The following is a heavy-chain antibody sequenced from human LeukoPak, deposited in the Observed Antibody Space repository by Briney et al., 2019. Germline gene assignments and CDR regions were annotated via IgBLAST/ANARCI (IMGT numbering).Heavy chain of an antibody. CDR2: IYTSGST. CDR1: GGSISSYY. D-gene: IGHD2/OR15-2a*01. CDR3: ARDFPNIGSNWFDP. V-gene: IGHV4-4*07. Sequence: PSETLSLTCTVSGGSISSYYWSWIRQPAGKGLEWIGRIYTSGSTNYNPSLKSRVTTSVDTSKNQFSLKLSSVTAADTAVYYCARDFPNIGSNWFDPWGQGTLVTVSS. J-gene: IGHJ5*02.